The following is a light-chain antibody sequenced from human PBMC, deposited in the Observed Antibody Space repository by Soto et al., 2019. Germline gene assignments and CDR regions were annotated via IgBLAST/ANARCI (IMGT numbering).Light chain of an antibody. CDR2: GAS. V-gene: IGKV3-20*01. Sequence: EIVLTQSPGTLSLSPGERATLSCRASQSINSRYLAWYQQKPGQAPRLLIYGASSRATGIPDRFSGSGSGTDFPLTISSLEPEDFAVYYCHQFRTSPAFTFGPGTKVDIK. J-gene: IGKJ3*01. CDR3: HQFRTSPAFT. CDR1: QSINSRY.